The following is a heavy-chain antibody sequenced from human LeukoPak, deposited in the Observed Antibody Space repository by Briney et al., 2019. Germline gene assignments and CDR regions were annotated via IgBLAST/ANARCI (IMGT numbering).Heavy chain of an antibody. Sequence: GGSLRLSCAASGFTFSNYGMHWVRQAPGKGLEWVAIIWLDGSDQRYADSVKGRFTISRDNSKNILYLQMSSLRAEDTAVYYCARDYDPSGYYSYTDYWGQGTLVTVSS. CDR1: GFTFSNYG. V-gene: IGHV3-33*01. J-gene: IGHJ4*02. CDR3: ARDYDPSGYYSYTDY. CDR2: IWLDGSDQ. D-gene: IGHD3-22*01.